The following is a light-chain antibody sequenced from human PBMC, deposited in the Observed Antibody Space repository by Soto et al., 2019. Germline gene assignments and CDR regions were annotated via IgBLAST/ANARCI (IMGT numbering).Light chain of an antibody. Sequence: QSVLAQAASVSGSPGQSITISCTGTTSDIGAYNYVSWYQHHPGKAPKVMIYDVSNRPSGVSICFSGSKSGTTASLTISGLRAEDEADYYCSSYSSSSTLMIFGGGTKLTVL. V-gene: IGLV2-14*03. J-gene: IGLJ2*01. CDR2: DVS. CDR1: TSDIGAYNY. CDR3: SSYSSSSTLMI.